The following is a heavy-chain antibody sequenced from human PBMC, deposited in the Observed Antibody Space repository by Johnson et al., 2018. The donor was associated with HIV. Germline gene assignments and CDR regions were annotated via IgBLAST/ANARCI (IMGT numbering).Heavy chain of an antibody. V-gene: IGHV3-64*04. CDR2: ISSNGGST. Sequence: QVQLVESGGGVVQPGKSLRLSCAASGFTFSSYAMHWVRQAPGKGLEYVSVISSNGGSTYYADSVKGRFTISRDNSKNTLYLQMNSLRAEDTAVYYCARVGRPWLPRDAFDIWGQGTMVTVSS. CDR1: GFTFSSYA. J-gene: IGHJ3*02. CDR3: ARVGRPWLPRDAFDI. D-gene: IGHD6-19*01.